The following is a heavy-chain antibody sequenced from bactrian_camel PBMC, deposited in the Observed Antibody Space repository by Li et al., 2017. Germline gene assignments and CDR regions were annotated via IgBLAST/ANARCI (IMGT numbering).Heavy chain of an antibody. J-gene: IGHJ4*01. CDR3: AADRLACLTQMPRPMSPRAYNL. CDR1: GYGYKGRC. V-gene: IGHV3S53*01. D-gene: IGHD1*01. Sequence: QLVESGGGSVQPGGSLRLSCKVSGYGYKGRCMGWFRQSPAKERTGVAVLNTGGGAIWFGDSVKGRFTISQDNSQNTVYLQMNSLKPEDTAMYYCAADRLACLTQMPRPMSPRAYNLWGQGTQVTVS. CDR2: LNTGGGA.